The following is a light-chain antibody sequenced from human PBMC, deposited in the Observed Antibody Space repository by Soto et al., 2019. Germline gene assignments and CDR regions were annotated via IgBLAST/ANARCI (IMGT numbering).Light chain of an antibody. CDR3: QQYYSTPLA. V-gene: IGKV4-1*01. CDR2: WAS. CDR1: QSVLYSSNNKNY. J-gene: IGKJ1*01. Sequence: DIVMTQSPDSLAVSLGERATINCKSSQSVLYSSNNKNYLAWYQQKPRQPPKLPIYWASTRESGVPDRFSGSESGTDFTLTISSLQAEDVAVYYCQQYYSTPLAFGQGTKVEIK.